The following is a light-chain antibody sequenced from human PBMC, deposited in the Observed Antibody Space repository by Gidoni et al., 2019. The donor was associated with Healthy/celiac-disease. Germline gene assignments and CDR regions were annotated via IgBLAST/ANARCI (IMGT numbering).Light chain of an antibody. CDR1: NIGSKH. V-gene: IGLV3-9*01. J-gene: IGLJ2*01. CDR2: RDS. CDR3: QVWDSSTGV. Sequence: SYELTQPLSVSVALGQTARITCGGNNIGSKHVHWYQQKQGQAPVLVIYRDSNRPSGIPERFSGSNSGNTATLTISRAQAGDEADYYCQVWDSSTGVFGGGTKLTVL.